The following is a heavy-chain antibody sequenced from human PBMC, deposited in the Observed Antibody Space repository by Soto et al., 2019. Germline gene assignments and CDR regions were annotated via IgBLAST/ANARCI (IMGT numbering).Heavy chain of an antibody. CDR1: GFTFSSYA. Sequence: HPGGSLRLSCAASGFTFSSYAMSWVRQAPGKGLEWVSAISGSGGSTYYADSVKGRFTISRDNSKNTLYLQMNSLRAEDTAVYYCAKDSIVWLSPYYYYGMDVWGQGTTVTVSS. V-gene: IGHV3-23*01. CDR3: AKDSIVWLSPYYYYGMDV. D-gene: IGHD2-21*01. J-gene: IGHJ6*02. CDR2: ISGSGGST.